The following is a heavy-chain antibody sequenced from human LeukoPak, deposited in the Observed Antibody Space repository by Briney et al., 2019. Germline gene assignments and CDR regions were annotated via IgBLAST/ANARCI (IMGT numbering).Heavy chain of an antibody. CDR1: GFNFSSYG. Sequence: GGSLRLSCAASGFNFSSYGMHWVRQAPGKGLEWVTSIWFDGSNIHYADSVKGRVIISRDNSKSALYLQMNSLRAEDTAIYYCARDSRPMAVTGPFDHWGQGALVTISS. V-gene: IGHV3-33*01. J-gene: IGHJ4*02. D-gene: IGHD6-19*01. CDR2: IWFDGSNI. CDR3: ARDSRPMAVTGPFDH.